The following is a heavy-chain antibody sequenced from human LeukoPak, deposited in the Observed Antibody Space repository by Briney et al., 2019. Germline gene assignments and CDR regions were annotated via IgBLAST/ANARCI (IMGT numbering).Heavy chain of an antibody. V-gene: IGHV4-34*01. CDR2: INHSGST. CDR3: ARRAHILTGYYSVYYFEY. CDR1: GGSFSGYY. J-gene: IGHJ4*02. Sequence: SETLSLTCAVYGGSFSGYYWSWIRQPPGKGLEWIGEINHSGSTNYNPSLKSRVTISVDTSKNQFSQKLSSETAADTAVYYCARRAHILTGYYSVYYFEYWGQGTLVTVSS. D-gene: IGHD3-9*01.